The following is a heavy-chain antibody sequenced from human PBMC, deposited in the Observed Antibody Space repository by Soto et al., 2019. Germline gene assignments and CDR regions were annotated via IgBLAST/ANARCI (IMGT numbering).Heavy chain of an antibody. J-gene: IGHJ4*02. CDR1: GGTFSSYA. V-gene: IGHV1-69*06. D-gene: IGHD3-22*01. Sequence: SVKVSCKASGGTFSSYAISWVRQAPGQGLEWMGGIIPIFGAANYAQKFQGRVTITADTSTSTAYMELSSLRSEDAAVYYRAREGYYYDRSVYQFDYWGQGTLVTVSS. CDR2: IIPIFGAA. CDR3: AREGYYYDRSVYQFDY.